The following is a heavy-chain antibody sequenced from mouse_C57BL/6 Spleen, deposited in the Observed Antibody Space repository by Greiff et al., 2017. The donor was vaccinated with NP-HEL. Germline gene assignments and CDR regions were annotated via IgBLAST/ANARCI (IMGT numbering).Heavy chain of an antibody. J-gene: IGHJ1*03. CDR1: GYTFTSYW. CDR2: IDPCGSYT. D-gene: IGHD2-13*01. V-gene: IGHV1-69*01. CDR3: ASGDYGRYWDFDV. Sequence: QVQLKESGAELVMPGASVKLSCKASGYTFTSYWMHWVKQRPGQGLEWIGEIDPCGSYTNYNQKFKGKSTLTVDKSSSTAYMQLSSLTSEDSAVYYCASGDYGRYWDFDVWGTGTTVTVAS.